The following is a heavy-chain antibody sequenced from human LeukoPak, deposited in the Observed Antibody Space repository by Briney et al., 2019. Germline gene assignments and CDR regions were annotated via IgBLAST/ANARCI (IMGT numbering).Heavy chain of an antibody. D-gene: IGHD3-16*01. Sequence: GASVKVSCKASGYKFIDDYMHWVRQAPGQGLEFMGWINPDSGFTNYAQKFKGRVTMTRDTPISTAYLEVRSLTSDDTAVYYCAPTAEAYTSWWRVWGQGTLVTVSS. CDR3: APTAEAYTSWWRV. CDR2: INPDSGFT. CDR1: GYKFIDDY. J-gene: IGHJ4*02. V-gene: IGHV1-2*02.